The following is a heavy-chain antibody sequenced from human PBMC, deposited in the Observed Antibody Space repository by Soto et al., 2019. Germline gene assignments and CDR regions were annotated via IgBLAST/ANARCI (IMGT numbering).Heavy chain of an antibody. V-gene: IGHV3-23*01. D-gene: IGHD6-25*01. Sequence: GGSLRLSCAASGFTFSSYAISWVRQAPGRGLEWVSAISGSGISTFYADSVKGRFTISRDNSNSTLFLQMNSLRADDTAVYYCAKALQRGFFYYGMDVWXQXXXVTXSS. CDR1: GFTFSSYA. CDR2: ISGSGIST. CDR3: AKALQRGFFYYGMDV. J-gene: IGHJ6*02.